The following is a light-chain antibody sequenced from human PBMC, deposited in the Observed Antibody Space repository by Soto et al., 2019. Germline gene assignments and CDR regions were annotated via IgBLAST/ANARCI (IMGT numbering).Light chain of an antibody. V-gene: IGKV1-5*03. CDR3: QHYNSYSEA. CDR1: QSISSW. CDR2: KAS. J-gene: IGKJ1*01. Sequence: DIQMPQSLSPLSASVGDRDTITCRARQSISSWLAWYQQKPGNAPKLLIYKASTLKSGVPSRFSGSGSGTEFTLTISSLQPDDFATYYCQHYNSYSEAFGQGTKVDIK.